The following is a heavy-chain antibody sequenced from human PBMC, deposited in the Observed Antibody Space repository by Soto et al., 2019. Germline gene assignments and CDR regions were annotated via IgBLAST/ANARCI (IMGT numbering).Heavy chain of an antibody. CDR3: ARVATLRDLRGYYYYYGMDV. Sequence: QVQLQESGPGLVKPSQTLSLTCTVSGGSISSGDYYWSWIRQPPGKGLEWIGYIYYSGSTYYNPSLKSRVTISVDTSKNQFSLKLSSVTAADTAVYYCARVATLRDLRGYYYYYGMDVWGQGTTVTVSS. J-gene: IGHJ6*02. V-gene: IGHV4-30-4*01. CDR2: IYYSGST. D-gene: IGHD5-12*01. CDR1: GGSISSGDYY.